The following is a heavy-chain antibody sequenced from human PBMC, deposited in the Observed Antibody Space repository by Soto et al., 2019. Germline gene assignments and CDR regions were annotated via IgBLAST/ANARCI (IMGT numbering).Heavy chain of an antibody. J-gene: IGHJ6*02. Sequence: PGASLKISCNGSGYAFTNYCIGLVRQMPGKGLEWMGIIYPGDSDTKYNPSFQGQVTISADKSITTTYLQWSSLKASDTAIYYCAASIFYYGMDVWGQGTTVTVSS. CDR2: IYPGDSDT. CDR3: AASIFYYGMDV. CDR1: GYAFTNYC. V-gene: IGHV5-51*01.